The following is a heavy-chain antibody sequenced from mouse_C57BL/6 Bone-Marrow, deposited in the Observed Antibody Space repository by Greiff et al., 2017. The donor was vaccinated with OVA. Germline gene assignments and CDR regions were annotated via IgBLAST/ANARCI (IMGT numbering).Heavy chain of an antibody. D-gene: IGHD2-4*01. V-gene: IGHV1-81*01. CDR1: GYTFTSYG. CDR3: ARSGDYDDLFAY. Sequence: QVQLQQSGAELARPGASVKLSCKASGYTFTSYGISWVKQSTGQGLEWIGEIYPRSGNTYYNEKFKGKATLTADKSSSTAYMELRSLTSEDSAVDFCARSGDYDDLFAYWGQGTLVTVSA. CDR2: IYPRSGNT. J-gene: IGHJ3*01.